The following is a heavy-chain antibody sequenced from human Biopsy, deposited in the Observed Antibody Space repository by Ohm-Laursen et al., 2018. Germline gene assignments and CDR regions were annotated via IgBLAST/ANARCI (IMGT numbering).Heavy chain of an antibody. J-gene: IGHJ4*02. Sequence: TLSLTCSVSGGSVSSSNYYWNWIRQTPGKGLEWIGFIYNTERTNYNPSLKSRVTMSVDMPKNQFSLKLSSVTAADTAIYYCARGMRSSGWPYFDSWGQGTLVTVSP. CDR3: ARGMRSSGWPYFDS. D-gene: IGHD6-19*01. CDR1: GGSVSSSNYY. CDR2: IYNTERT. V-gene: IGHV4-61*01.